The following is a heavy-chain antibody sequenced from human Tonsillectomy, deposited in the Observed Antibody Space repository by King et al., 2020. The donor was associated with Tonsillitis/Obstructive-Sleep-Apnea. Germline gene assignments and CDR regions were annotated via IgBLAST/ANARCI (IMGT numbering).Heavy chain of an antibody. J-gene: IGHJ4*02. CDR1: GFTFSDYY. Sequence: VQLVESGGGLVKPGGSLRLSCAASGFTFSDYYMSWIRQAPGKGLDWVSYISSSSTYTNYADSVKGRFTISRDNAKNSLYLQMNSLRAEDTAVYYCARVGEGQQLVGDSFDQWGQGPLVTVSS. CDR2: ISSSSTYT. CDR3: ARVGEGQQLVGDSFDQ. V-gene: IGHV3-11*06. D-gene: IGHD6-13*01.